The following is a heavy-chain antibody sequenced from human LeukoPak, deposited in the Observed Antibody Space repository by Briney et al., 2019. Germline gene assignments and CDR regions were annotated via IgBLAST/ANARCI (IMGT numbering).Heavy chain of an antibody. J-gene: IGHJ4*02. D-gene: IGHD2-21*01. CDR3: ARGPGISGDHIYPDY. CDR2: INHSGST. Sequence: SETLSLTCAIYGGSFSGYYWSWIRQPPGKGLEWIGEINHSGSTNYTPSLKSRVTMSVDTSKNQFSLSLTSVTAADTAVYFCARGPGISGDHIYPDYWGQGIQVTVSS. CDR1: GGSFSGYY. V-gene: IGHV4-34*01.